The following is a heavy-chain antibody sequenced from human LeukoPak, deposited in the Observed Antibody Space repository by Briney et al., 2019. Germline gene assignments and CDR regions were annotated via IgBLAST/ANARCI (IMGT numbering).Heavy chain of an antibody. Sequence: SVKVSCKTSGYTFTDYDITWVRQAPGQGLEWMGGIIPIFGTANYAQKFQGRVTITADESTSTAYMELSSLRSEDTAVYYCARDGSGFDPWGQGTLVTVSS. CDR1: GYTFTDYD. V-gene: IGHV1-69*13. D-gene: IGHD5-12*01. CDR3: ARDGSGFDP. J-gene: IGHJ5*02. CDR2: IIPIFGTA.